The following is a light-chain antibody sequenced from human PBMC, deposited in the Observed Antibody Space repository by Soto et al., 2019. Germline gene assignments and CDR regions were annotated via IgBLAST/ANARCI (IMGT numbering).Light chain of an antibody. V-gene: IGLV2-23*02. Sequence: QPVLTQPASLSGSPGQSITISCTGTSSDVGTHSLVSWYQQHPGKAPKLIIYGVDKRPSGVSDRFSGSKSGNGASLTISGLQSEDEAHYYCCSYASTVTWVFGGGTKLTVL. CDR3: CSYASTVTWV. J-gene: IGLJ3*02. CDR1: SSDVGTHSL. CDR2: GVD.